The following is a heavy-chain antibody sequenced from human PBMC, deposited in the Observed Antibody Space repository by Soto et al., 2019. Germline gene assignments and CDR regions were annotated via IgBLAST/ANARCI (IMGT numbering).Heavy chain of an antibody. J-gene: IGHJ6*02. CDR1: GYTFTRYD. Sequence: ASVMVSCKASGYTFTRYDLNWVRQATGQGLEWMGWMNPNSGNTGYAQKFQGRVTMTRNTSISTAYMELSSLRSEDTAVYYCARGGGGWGFYCCYYGMAFWGQGTMVTVS. CDR2: MNPNSGNT. D-gene: IGHD3-16*01. V-gene: IGHV1-8*01. CDR3: ARGGGGWGFYCCYYGMAF.